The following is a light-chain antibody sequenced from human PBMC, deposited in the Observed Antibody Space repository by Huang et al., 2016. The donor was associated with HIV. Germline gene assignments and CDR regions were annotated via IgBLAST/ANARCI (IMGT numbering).Light chain of an antibody. CDR1: QTISTY. V-gene: IGKV1-39*01. J-gene: IGKJ4*01. CDR2: AAS. CDR3: QQSYSARG. Sequence: DIQMTQSPSSLSASVGDRVTITCRTSQTISTYLNWDQQKPGKAPKLLIYAASNLQSGVPSRFSGSGSETDFTLTISSLQPEDFVTYYCQQSYSARGFGGGTKVEIK.